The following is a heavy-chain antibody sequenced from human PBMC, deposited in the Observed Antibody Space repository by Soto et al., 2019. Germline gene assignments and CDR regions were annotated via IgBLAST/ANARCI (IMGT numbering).Heavy chain of an antibody. CDR3: AKAFPPYYGSGSSYYFTF. CDR2: ISGSGLNT. D-gene: IGHD3-10*01. V-gene: IGHV3-23*04. CDR1: GFTFSSYA. J-gene: IGHJ4*02. Sequence: EVQLVESGGGLIQPGGSLRLSCAASGFTFSSYAMSWVRQAPGKGLEWVSAISGSGLNTYYAESVKGRFTISRDNSKNTLYLQLNSLRAEDTAIYYCAKAFPPYYGSGSSYYFTFWGQGTLVTVSS.